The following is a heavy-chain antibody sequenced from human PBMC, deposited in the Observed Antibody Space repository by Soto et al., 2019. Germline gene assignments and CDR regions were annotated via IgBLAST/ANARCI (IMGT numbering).Heavy chain of an antibody. CDR2: IFYTGRT. J-gene: IGHJ5*02. V-gene: IGHV4-39*01. D-gene: IGHD1-1*01. CDR1: GGSISNPSYY. Sequence: PSETLSLTCTVSGGSISNPSYYWGWVHQPPGKGLEWIGDIFYTGRTYYSPSLKSRVTISVDTSKEQFSLNLTSVTAADTAVYFCAGLTFRIDAASHGRSNWFGTWAPGTLVTVSS. CDR3: AGLTFRIDAASHGRSNWFGT.